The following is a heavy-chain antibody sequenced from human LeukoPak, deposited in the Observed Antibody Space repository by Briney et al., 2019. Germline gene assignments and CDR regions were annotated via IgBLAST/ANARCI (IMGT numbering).Heavy chain of an antibody. CDR3: ARDRYDSSGHYSDY. V-gene: IGHV4-59*01. CDR1: GGSISSYY. J-gene: IGHJ4*02. CDR2: IYYSGST. Sequence: SETLSLTCTVSGGSISSYYWSWIRQPPGKGLEWIGYIYYSGSTNYNPSLKSRVTISVDTSKNQFSLKLSSVTAADTAVYYCARDRYDSSGHYSDYWGQGTLVTVSS. D-gene: IGHD3-22*01.